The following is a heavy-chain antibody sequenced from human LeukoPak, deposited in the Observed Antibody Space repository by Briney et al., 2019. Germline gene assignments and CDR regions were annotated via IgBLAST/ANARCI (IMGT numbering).Heavy chain of an antibody. D-gene: IGHD6-19*01. Sequence: SETLSLTCTVPGGSISSSSYYWGWIRQPPGKGLQWIGEINHSGSVHYNPSLRSRVTMSIDTSREQFSLKMTSVTAADTAVYYCARGAINMAGVPFDSWGQGTLVTVSS. CDR3: ARGAINMAGVPFDS. V-gene: IGHV4-39*07. CDR1: GGSISSSSYY. CDR2: INHSGSV. J-gene: IGHJ4*02.